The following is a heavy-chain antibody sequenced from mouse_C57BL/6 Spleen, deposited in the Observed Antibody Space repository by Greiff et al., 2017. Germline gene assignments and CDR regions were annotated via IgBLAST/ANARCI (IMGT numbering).Heavy chain of an antibody. CDR3: ARSWYDYDEAWFAY. CDR1: GYTFTSYW. V-gene: IGHV1-64*01. CDR2: IHPNSGST. J-gene: IGHJ3*01. D-gene: IGHD2-4*01. Sequence: VQLQQSGAELVKPGASVKLSCKASGYTFTSYWMHWVKQRPGQGLEWIGMIHPNSGSTNYNEKFKSKATLTVDKSSSTAYMQLSSLTSEDSAVYYCARSWYDYDEAWFAYWGQGTLVTVSA.